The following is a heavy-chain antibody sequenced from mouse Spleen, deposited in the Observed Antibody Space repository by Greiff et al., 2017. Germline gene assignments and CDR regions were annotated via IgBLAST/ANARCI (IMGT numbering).Heavy chain of an antibody. CDR1: GYSFTSYY. V-gene: IGHV1-66*01. Sequence: VQLQQSGPELVKPGASVKISCKASGYSFTSYYIHWVKQRPGQGLEWIGWIYPGSGNTKYNEKFKGKATLTADTSSSPAYMQLSSLTSEDSAVYYCARSNWDVGYFDYWGQGTTLTVSS. CDR2: IYPGSGNT. J-gene: IGHJ2*01. D-gene: IGHD4-1*01. CDR3: ARSNWDVGYFDY.